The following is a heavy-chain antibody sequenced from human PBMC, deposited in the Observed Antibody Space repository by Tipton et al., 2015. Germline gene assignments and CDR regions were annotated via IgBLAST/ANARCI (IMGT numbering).Heavy chain of an antibody. CDR3: ARDRPGANYFDY. V-gene: IGHV4-59*01. J-gene: IGHJ4*02. CDR1: GGSISSEY. D-gene: IGHD7-27*01. Sequence: LRLSCTVSGGSISSEYWSWIRQPPGKGLEWIGYVFYTGSTYYNPSLESRVTISVDTFENQFSLKLSSVTAADPAVYYCARDRPGANYFDYWGQGTLVTVSS. CDR2: VFYTGST.